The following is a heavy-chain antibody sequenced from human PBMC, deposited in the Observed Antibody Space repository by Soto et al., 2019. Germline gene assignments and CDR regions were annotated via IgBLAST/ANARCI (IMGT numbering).Heavy chain of an antibody. D-gene: IGHD3-16*02. Sequence: GESLKISFKGSGYSFTSYWISWVRQMPGKGLEWMGRIDPSDSYTNYSPSFQGHVTISADKSISTAYLQWSSLKASDTAMYYCARQPSAYYDYVWGSYRYVPADYWGQGTLVTVSS. CDR1: GYSFTSYW. V-gene: IGHV5-10-1*01. J-gene: IGHJ4*02. CDR2: IDPSDSYT. CDR3: ARQPSAYYDYVWGSYRYVPADY.